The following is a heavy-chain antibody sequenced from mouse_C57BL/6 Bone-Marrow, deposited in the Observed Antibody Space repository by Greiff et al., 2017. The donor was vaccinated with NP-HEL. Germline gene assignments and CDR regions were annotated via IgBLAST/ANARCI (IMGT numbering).Heavy chain of an antibody. D-gene: IGHD6-1*01. J-gene: IGHJ2*01. CDR2: ISRGGSYT. CDR1: GFTFSSYG. V-gene: IGHV5-6*01. CDR3: ARPSYAYCFGY. Sequence: EVKLVEPGGDLVKPGGSLKLSCAASGFTFSSYGMSWVRQTPDKRLEWVATISRGGSYTHYPDSVKGRFTRSRDTAKNTLYLQMSRRKSEDTAMYYWARPSYAYCFGYWGQGTTLTVSS.